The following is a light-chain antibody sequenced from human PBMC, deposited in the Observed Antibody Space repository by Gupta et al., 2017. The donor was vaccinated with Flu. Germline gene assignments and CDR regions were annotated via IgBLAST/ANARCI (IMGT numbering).Light chain of an antibody. V-gene: IGLV1-47*01. CDR1: NSNIGINY. CDR3: AAWDDSLSGVV. CDR2: RSN. Sequence: QPVLTQPPSASGTPGQRVPISCSGGNSNIGINYVYWYQQLPGAAPKLLIYRSNQRPSGVPDRFSGSKSGTSASLAISGLRSEDEADYYCAAWDDSLSGVVFGGGTKLTVL. J-gene: IGLJ2*01.